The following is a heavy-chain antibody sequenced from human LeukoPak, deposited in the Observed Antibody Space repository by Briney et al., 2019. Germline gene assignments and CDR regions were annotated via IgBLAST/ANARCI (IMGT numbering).Heavy chain of an antibody. CDR2: IKQDGSEK. CDR3: ARYKPYSSGWPYYYYYMDV. V-gene: IGHV3-7*01. D-gene: IGHD6-19*01. CDR1: GFTFSSYW. J-gene: IGHJ6*03. Sequence: GGSLRLSCAASGFTFSSYWTSWVRQAPGKGLEWVANIKQDGSEKYYVDSVKGRFTISRDNAKNSLYLQMNSLGAEDTAVYYCARYKPYSSGWPYYYYYMDVWGKGTTVTVSS.